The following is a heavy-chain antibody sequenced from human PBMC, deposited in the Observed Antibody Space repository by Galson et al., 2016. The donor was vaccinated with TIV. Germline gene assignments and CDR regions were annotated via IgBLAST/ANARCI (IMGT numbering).Heavy chain of an antibody. CDR1: GFTFSSYG. CDR2: TLYDGNKK. D-gene: IGHD4-17*01. J-gene: IGHJ4*02. Sequence: SLRLSCAASGFTFSSYGMHWVRQAPGKGLEWVAVTLYDGNKKFYADSVKGRFTISKDNSKNTVSLEMNSLRLEDPAVYYCARDPRIYGDYLLAYFDYWGQGTLLTVSS. V-gene: IGHV3-30*03. CDR3: ARDPRIYGDYLLAYFDY.